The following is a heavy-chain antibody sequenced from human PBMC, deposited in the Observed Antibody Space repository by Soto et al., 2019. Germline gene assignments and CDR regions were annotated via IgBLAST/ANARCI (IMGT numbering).Heavy chain of an antibody. CDR2: IIPLFGST. V-gene: IGHV1-69*13. D-gene: IGHD1-1*01. Sequence: ASVKVSCKGSGGSVSTYTITWVRQAPGQGLEWMGGIIPLFGSTTYAQKFQGRVTLTADDSTSTAYMALSSLTSEDTAVYYCAREGAXTSCTGDDCQQLYNWIDPWGQGTLVTVS. CDR1: GGSVSTYT. J-gene: IGHJ5*02. CDR3: AREGAXTSCTGDDCQQLYNWIDP.